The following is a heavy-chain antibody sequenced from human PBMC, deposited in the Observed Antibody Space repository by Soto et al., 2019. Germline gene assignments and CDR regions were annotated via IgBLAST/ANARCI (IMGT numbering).Heavy chain of an antibody. CDR1: EGTFSTYT. Sequence: QVHLVQSGAEVKKPGSSVKVSCKATEGTFSTYTLIWVRQAPGQGLEWMGRIIPMLTVRNSAQKFQDRVTLSADKSTSKAFMELTSPTSDDTAVYYCSIGTWSAETFDVWGQGTMVTVSS. CDR3: SIGTWSAETFDV. CDR2: IIPMLTVR. D-gene: IGHD1-7*01. V-gene: IGHV1-69*02. J-gene: IGHJ3*01.